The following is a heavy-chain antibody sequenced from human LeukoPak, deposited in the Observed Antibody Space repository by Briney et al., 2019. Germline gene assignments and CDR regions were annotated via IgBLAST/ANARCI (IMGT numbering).Heavy chain of an antibody. J-gene: IGHJ4*02. CDR3: ASIGLRAAAGMDY. CDR1: GFTFSSYS. D-gene: IGHD6-13*01. Sequence: GGSLRLSCAASGFTFSSYSMNWVRQAPGKGLEWVSSISSSSSYIYYADSVKGRFTISRDNAKNSLYPQMNSLRAEDTAVYYCASIGLRAAAGMDYWGQGTLVTVSS. CDR2: ISSSSSYI. V-gene: IGHV3-21*01.